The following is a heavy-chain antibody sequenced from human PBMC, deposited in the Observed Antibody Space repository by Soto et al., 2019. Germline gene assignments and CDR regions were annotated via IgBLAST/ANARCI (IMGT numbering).Heavy chain of an antibody. V-gene: IGHV3-23*01. D-gene: IGHD2-2*01. CDR3: AKGGCSSTSCYRAYYYYGMDV. J-gene: IGHJ6*02. CDR2: ISGSGGSI. Sequence: GGSLRLSCAASGFTFSSYAMSWVRQAPGKGLEWVSVISGSGGSIYYADSVKGRFTISRDNSKNTLYLQMNSLRAEDTAVYYCAKGGCSSTSCYRAYYYYGMDVWGQGTTVTVSS. CDR1: GFTFSSYA.